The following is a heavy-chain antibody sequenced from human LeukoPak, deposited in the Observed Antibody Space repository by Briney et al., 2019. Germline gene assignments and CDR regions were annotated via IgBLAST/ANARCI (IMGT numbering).Heavy chain of an antibody. CDR2: MNPNSGNT. CDR1: GYTFTSYD. CDR3: ARASYCSGGNCYYPDY. Sequence: ASVKVSCKASGYTFTSYDINWVRQATGQGLEWMGWMNPNSGNTGYAQKFQGRVTMTRNTSISTAYMELSSLRSEDTAVYYCARASYCSGGNCYYPDYWGQGTLVTVSS. D-gene: IGHD2-15*01. J-gene: IGHJ4*02. V-gene: IGHV1-8*01.